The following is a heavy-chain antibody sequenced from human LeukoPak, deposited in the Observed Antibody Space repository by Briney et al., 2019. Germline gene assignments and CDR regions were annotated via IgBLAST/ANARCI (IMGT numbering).Heavy chain of an antibody. CDR1: GFIICNYN. CDR3: ARELDGYRSGNVG. V-gene: IGHV3-74*01. J-gene: IGHJ4*02. Sequence: GGSLSLSCAASGFIICNYNMNWVRQAPGEGLVWVSRINSDGSSTDYAASVKGRFTISRDHAKNTLYLHRVRLRLQAPAVYYFARELDGYRSGNVGWGEGSLVADCS. CDR2: INSDGSST. D-gene: IGHD5-12*01.